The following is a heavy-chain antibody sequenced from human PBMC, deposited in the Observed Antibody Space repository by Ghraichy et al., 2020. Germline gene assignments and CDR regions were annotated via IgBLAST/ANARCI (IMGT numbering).Heavy chain of an antibody. V-gene: IGHV3-33*01. CDR2: IWYDGSKK. Sequence: LSLTCPASGFTFSRFGMHWVRQAPGKGLEWMAIIWYDGSKKYYADSVKGRFTISRDNSKNTLYLQMNSLRAEDTAVYYCARGYCTTSSCNDRPWFDPWGQGTLVTVSS. CDR3: ARGYCTTSSCNDRPWFDP. CDR1: GFTFSRFG. D-gene: IGHD2-2*01. J-gene: IGHJ5*02.